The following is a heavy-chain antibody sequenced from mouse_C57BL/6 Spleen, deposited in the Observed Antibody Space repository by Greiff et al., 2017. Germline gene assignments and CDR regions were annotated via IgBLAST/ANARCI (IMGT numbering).Heavy chain of an antibody. CDR2: ISYDGSN. CDR3: ARGAYGPWFAY. V-gene: IGHV3-6*01. J-gene: IGHJ3*01. CDR1: GYSITSGYY. D-gene: IGHD1-1*02. Sequence: EVKLQESGPGLVKPSQSLSLSCSVTGYSITSGYYWNWIRQFPGNKLEWMGYISYDGSNNYNPSLKNRISITRDTSKNQFFLKLNSVTTEDTATYYCARGAYGPWFAYWGQGTLVTVSA.